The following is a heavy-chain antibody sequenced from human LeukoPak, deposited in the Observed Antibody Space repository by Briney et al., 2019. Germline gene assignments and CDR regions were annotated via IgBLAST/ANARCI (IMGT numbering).Heavy chain of an antibody. J-gene: IGHJ4*02. V-gene: IGHV4-59*01. Sequence: PWETLSLTCNVSGASTTSYYWNWIRQAPGKGLEWIGYIYSDGTTSYSLSLRSRVTISIDTSRNQFSLKLSSVTAADAAVYYCARDTRSYDTSGYYYFDYWGQGALVTVSS. CDR2: IYSDGTT. CDR1: GASTTSYY. D-gene: IGHD3-22*01. CDR3: ARDTRSYDTSGYYYFDY.